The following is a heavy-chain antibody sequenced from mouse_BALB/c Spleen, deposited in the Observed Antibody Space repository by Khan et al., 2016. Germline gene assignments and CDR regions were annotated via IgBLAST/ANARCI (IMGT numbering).Heavy chain of an antibody. V-gene: IGHV9-3*02. CDR3: AEDCDGCMCFAY. J-gene: IGHJ3*01. CDR2: INTNTEEP. Sequence: QIQLVQSGPELKKPGETVKISCKASGYTFTHYGMNWGRQAPGKGLKWMGWINTNTEEPTDAEEFKGRFAFSVETTARTAHIQNYNIKKEDKATYFCAEDCDGCMCFAYWGQGTLVTVSA. D-gene: IGHD3-3*01. CDR1: GYTFTHYG.